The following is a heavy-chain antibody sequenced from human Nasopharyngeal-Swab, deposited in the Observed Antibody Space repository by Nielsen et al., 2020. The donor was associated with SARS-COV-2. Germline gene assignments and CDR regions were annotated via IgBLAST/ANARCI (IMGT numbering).Heavy chain of an antibody. CDR1: GSTFNFYY. D-gene: IGHD3-3*01. Sequence: ASVQDSCKPSGSTFNFYYMHWVRQAPGQGLQWMGWIGAYNGNTNYAQKFQERVTMTTDTSTSTVYMQLRSLKSDDTAVYYCARHGVAEDYWGQGTLVTVSS. J-gene: IGHJ4*02. CDR2: IGAYNGNT. V-gene: IGHV1-18*04. CDR3: ARHGVAEDY.